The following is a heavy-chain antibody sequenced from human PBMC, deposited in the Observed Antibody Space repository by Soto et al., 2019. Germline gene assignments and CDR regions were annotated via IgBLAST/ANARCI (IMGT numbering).Heavy chain of an antibody. Sequence: APALGSPTQTLTLNCRFRGFSHSTREEAVGWIRQPPGKALEWLAIICWDDDKRYSPSLKSRLTITKDISKNQVVLTMTNMDPVDTATYYCAHSPYSSSSKGAFDIWAQGTMVTVSS. CDR3: AHSPYSSSSKGAFDI. J-gene: IGHJ3*02. CDR1: GFSHSTREEA. CDR2: ICWDDDK. D-gene: IGHD6-13*01. V-gene: IGHV2-5*02.